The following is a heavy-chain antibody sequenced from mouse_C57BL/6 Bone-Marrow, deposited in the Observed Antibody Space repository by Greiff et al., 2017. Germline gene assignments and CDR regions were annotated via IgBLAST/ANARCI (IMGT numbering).Heavy chain of an antibody. CDR2: IDPANGNT. CDR3: ARSYFYYGSSPYFDY. V-gene: IGHV14-3*01. J-gene: IGHJ2*01. D-gene: IGHD1-1*01. CDR1: GFNITTTY. Sequence: VQLQQSVAELVRPGASVKLSCTASGFNITTTYMHWVKQRPEQGLEWIGRIDPANGNTKYAPKFQGKATITADTSSNTAYLQLSSLTSEDTAIYYCARSYFYYGSSPYFDYWGQGTTLTVSS.